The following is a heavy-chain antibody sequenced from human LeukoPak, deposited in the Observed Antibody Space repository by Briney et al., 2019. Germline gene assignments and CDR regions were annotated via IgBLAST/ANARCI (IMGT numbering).Heavy chain of an antibody. CDR1: GFTFSSHA. CDR2: ISYDGSNK. J-gene: IGHJ4*02. V-gene: IGHV3-30-3*01. D-gene: IGHD1-26*01. CDR3: ARGFSGSYIDY. Sequence: GGSLRLSCAASGFTFSSHAMHWVRQAPGKGLEWVAVISYDGSNKYYADSVKGRFTISRDNSKNTLYLQMNSLRAEDTAVYYCARGFSGSYIDYWGQGTLVTVSS.